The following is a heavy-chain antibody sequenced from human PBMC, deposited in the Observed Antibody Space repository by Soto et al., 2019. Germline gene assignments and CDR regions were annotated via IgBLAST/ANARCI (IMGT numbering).Heavy chain of an antibody. V-gene: IGHV3-33*01. J-gene: IGHJ4*02. CDR3: ARDKGSSTVVSGISQEGYFDS. Sequence: QVQLVESGGGVVRPGRSLRLSCAASGFTFSIFGMHWVRQAPGKGLEWAAIIWYDGSNAYYADSVRGRFTISRDNSKKTVYLQMNSLRAEDTAVYYCARDKGSSTVVSGISQEGYFDSWGQGTLVTVSS. CDR2: IWYDGSNA. D-gene: IGHD6-19*01. CDR1: GFTFSIFG.